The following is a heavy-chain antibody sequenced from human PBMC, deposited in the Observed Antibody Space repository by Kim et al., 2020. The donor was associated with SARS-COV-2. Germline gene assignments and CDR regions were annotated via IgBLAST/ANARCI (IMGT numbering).Heavy chain of an antibody. CDR3: ARGLPYDILNGYPSDYYGMYA. CDR2: INTNTGNP. CDR1: GYTFTSYA. Sequence: ASVKVSCKASGYTFTSYAMNWVRQAPGQGLEWMGWINTNTGNPTYAQGFTGRFVFSLDTSVSTAYLQISSLKAEDTAVYYCARGLPYDILNGYPSDYYGMYAWGQGTTVTVSS. D-gene: IGHD3-9*01. V-gene: IGHV7-4-1*02. J-gene: IGHJ6*02.